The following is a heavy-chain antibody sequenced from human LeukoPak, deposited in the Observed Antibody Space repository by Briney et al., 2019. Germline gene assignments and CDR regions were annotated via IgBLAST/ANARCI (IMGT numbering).Heavy chain of an antibody. J-gene: IGHJ4*02. V-gene: IGHV1-8*01. D-gene: IGHD5-24*01. Sequence: ASVKVSCKASGYTFTSYDINWVRQATGQGLEWMGWMNPNSGNTGYAQKFQGRVTMTRNTSISTAYMELSSLRSEDTAVYYCARGGFVYNSLDYWGQGTLVTVSS. CDR3: ARGGFVYNSLDY. CDR1: GYTFTSYD. CDR2: MNPNSGNT.